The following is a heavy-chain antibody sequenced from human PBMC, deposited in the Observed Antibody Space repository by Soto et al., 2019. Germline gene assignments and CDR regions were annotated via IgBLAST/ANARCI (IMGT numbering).Heavy chain of an antibody. Sequence: PSETLSLTCTVSGGSVSSGSYYWSWIRQPPGKGLDWIGYIYYSGSAYYNPSLKSRPTISVDTSRNQFSLELTSVTAADTAVYYCARLYYYDTSGYLSFDYWGQGTLVTVSS. CDR2: IYYSGSA. CDR3: ARLYYYDTSGYLSFDY. J-gene: IGHJ4*02. CDR1: GGSVSSGSYY. D-gene: IGHD3-22*01. V-gene: IGHV4-30-4*08.